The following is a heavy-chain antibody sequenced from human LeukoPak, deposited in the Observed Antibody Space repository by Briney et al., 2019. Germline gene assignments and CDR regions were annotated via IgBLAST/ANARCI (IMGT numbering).Heavy chain of an antibody. Sequence: SETLSLTCTVSGVSVSGTNFCWGWVRQPPGKGLQWIGNIYYSGTTSSNPSLNSRVSVSVDTSTNQFSLKMTFVTAADTAVYYCARLTKGRFFDYFFDFWGQGALVTVSS. V-gene: IGHV4-39*01. J-gene: IGHJ4*02. CDR2: IYYSGTT. D-gene: IGHD3-9*01. CDR3: ARLTKGRFFDYFFDF. CDR1: GVSVSGTNFC.